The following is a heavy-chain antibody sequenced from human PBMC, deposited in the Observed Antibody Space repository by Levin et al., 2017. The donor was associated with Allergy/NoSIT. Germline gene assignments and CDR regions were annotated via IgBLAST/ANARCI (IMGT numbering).Heavy chain of an antibody. J-gene: IGHJ4*02. V-gene: IGHV4-34*01. CDR1: GGSLSDYF. CDR3: ARGWGRGDHLDH. Sequence: SETLSLSCAVYGGSLSDYFWIWFRQSPGKGPEWVGEIKSDGFTNYNPSLGSRVAMSIDKSKNQFALKLRSVTAADTAVYFCARGWGRGDHLDHWGRGSPVTVSA. D-gene: IGHD3-16*01. CDR2: IKSDGFT.